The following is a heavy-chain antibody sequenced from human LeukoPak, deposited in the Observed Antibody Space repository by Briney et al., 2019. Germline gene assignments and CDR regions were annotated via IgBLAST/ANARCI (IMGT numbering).Heavy chain of an antibody. CDR1: RGSFSGYY. D-gene: IGHD2-2*01. Sequence: SETLSLTCAVYRGSFSGYYWSWIRQLPGKGLEWIGEINHSGSTNYNPSLKSRVTISVDTSKNQFSLKLNSVTAADTAVYYCARGLSRTPPGGYWGQGTLVTVSS. V-gene: IGHV4-34*01. CDR3: ARGLSRTPPGGY. J-gene: IGHJ4*02. CDR2: INHSGST.